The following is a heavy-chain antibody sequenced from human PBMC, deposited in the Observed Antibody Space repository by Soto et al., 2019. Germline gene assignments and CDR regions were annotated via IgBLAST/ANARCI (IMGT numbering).Heavy chain of an antibody. CDR2: IWYDGSKK. CDR1: GFTFSSYG. J-gene: IGHJ3*02. D-gene: IGHD3-10*01. V-gene: IGHV3-33*01. CDR3: ARGSEGNAFDI. Sequence: GGSLRLSCAASGFTFSSYGMHWVRQAPGKGLEWVALIWYDGSKKYYADSVKGRFTISRDDSKNTLYLQMNSLRADDRAVYYCARGSEGNAFDIWGQGTMVTVS.